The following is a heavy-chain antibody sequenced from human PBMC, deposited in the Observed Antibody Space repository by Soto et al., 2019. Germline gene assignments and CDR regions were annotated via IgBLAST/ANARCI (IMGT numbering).Heavy chain of an antibody. D-gene: IGHD6-13*01. V-gene: IGHV3-7*01. CDR3: ASALAAPGGF. J-gene: IGHJ4*02. Sequence: EVQLVESGGGLVQPGGSLRLSCAASGFTFINYWMDWFRQAPGKGLEWVANIKQDGSAIYYVDSVKGRFTISRDNGKNSLYLKMNSLRVEDTAVYYCASALAAPGGFWGQGTLVTVSS. CDR2: IKQDGSAI. CDR1: GFTFINYW.